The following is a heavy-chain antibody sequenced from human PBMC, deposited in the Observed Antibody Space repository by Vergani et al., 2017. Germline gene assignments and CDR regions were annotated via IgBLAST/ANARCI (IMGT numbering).Heavy chain of an antibody. V-gene: IGHV3-9*01. D-gene: IGHD5-24*01. CDR1: GFTFDDYA. CDR2: ISWNSGSI. Sequence: VQLVESGGGVVQPGRSLRLSCAASGFTFDDYAMHWVRQAPGKGLEWVSGISWNSGSIGYADSVKGRFTISRDNAKNTLYLQMNSLRAEDTALYYCAKDAAKMGKDHFDYWGQGTLVTVSS. CDR3: AKDAAKMGKDHFDY. J-gene: IGHJ4*02.